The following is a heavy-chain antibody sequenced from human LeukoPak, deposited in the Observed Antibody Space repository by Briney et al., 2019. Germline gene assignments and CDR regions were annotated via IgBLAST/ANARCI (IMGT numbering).Heavy chain of an antibody. Sequence: PGGSLRLSCAASGFIFSTNAMTWVRQTPRKGLEWVASISVSGEGTYYTDSVKGRFTIARDNSKNTLYLQMNSLRTDDTAVYYCAKDRSIYCNSGSCYVNWFDPRGQGALVTVSA. V-gene: IGHV3-23*01. CDR1: GFIFSTNA. D-gene: IGHD2-2*01. CDR2: ISVSGEGT. J-gene: IGHJ5*02. CDR3: AKDRSIYCNSGSCYVNWFDP.